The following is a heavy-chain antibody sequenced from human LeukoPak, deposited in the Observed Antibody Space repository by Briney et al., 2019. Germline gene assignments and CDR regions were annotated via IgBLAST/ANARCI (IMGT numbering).Heavy chain of an antibody. D-gene: IGHD4-17*01. Sequence: SETLSLTCTVSGGSISSSSYYWGWIRQPPGKGLEWIGSIYYSGSTYYNPSLKSRVTISVDTSKNQFSLKLSSVTAADTAVYYCARVIRYGGNSEGFDYWGQGTLVTVSS. V-gene: IGHV4-39*07. CDR2: IYYSGST. J-gene: IGHJ4*02. CDR1: GGSISSSSYY. CDR3: ARVIRYGGNSEGFDY.